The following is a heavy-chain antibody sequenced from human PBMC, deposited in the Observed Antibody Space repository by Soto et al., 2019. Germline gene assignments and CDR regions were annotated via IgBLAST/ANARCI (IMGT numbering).Heavy chain of an antibody. J-gene: IGHJ4*02. Sequence: GGSLRFSCVVSGFTVSSNHMSWVRQAPGKGLEWVSLVSNGGSTSYADSVMGRFTISRDNSKNTVYLQMNTLRAEDTAVYYCASSVMGARFAYWGQGT. V-gene: IGHV3-66*01. D-gene: IGHD1-26*01. CDR3: ASSVMGARFAY. CDR2: VSNGGST. CDR1: GFTVSSNH.